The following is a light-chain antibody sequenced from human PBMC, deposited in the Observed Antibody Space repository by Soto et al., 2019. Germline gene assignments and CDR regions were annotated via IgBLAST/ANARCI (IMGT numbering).Light chain of an antibody. V-gene: IGKV1-9*01. CDR2: AAS. J-gene: IGKJ5*01. CDR3: QQVNNYPRT. Sequence: DIQLTQSPSFLSASVGDRVTITCRASQAISRSLVWYQQRPGRAPEVLIYAASSLQSGVPSRFSGSGSGTEFTLTIISLQPEDFATSYCQQVNNYPRTFGQGTRLDIK. CDR1: QAISRS.